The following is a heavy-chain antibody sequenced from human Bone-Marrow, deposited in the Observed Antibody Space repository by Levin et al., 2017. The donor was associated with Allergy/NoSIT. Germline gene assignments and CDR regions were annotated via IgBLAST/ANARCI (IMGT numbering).Heavy chain of an antibody. V-gene: IGHV3-66*01. Sequence: PGGSLRLSCAASGFTVSSNYMAWVRQVPGKGLEWVSVMYSTGTTYYADSVKGRFTISRDSSKNTLYLQMNSLRAEDTAVYYCSSAPGFTDHWGQGTLVTVSS. CDR2: MYSTGTT. CDR1: GFTVSSNY. CDR3: SSAPGFTDH. J-gene: IGHJ4*02.